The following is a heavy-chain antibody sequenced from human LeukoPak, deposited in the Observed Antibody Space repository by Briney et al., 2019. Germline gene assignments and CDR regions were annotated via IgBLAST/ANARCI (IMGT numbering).Heavy chain of an antibody. CDR1: VLTFNDYA. Sequence: GGSLRLFCAASVLTFNDYAMHWVRQAPGKALEWVSHISWNSGIVGYADSVKGRFTISRDNAKNSLFLQMNSLRGEDTALYYCAKDALAMAGNPDYWGQGTLVTVSS. CDR2: ISWNSGIV. CDR3: AKDALAMAGNPDY. J-gene: IGHJ4*02. D-gene: IGHD6-19*01. V-gene: IGHV3-9*01.